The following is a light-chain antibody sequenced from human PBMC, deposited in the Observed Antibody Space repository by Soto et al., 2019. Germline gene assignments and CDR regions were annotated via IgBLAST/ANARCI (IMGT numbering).Light chain of an antibody. Sequence: QSALTQPPSASGSPGQSVTISCTGTSSYVGGYDYVSWYQQHPGKAPKLMIYEVSKRPSGVPDRFSGSKSGNTASLTVSGLQAEDEADYYCSSYAGSSTYVFGTGTRSPS. CDR1: SSYVGGYDY. CDR2: EVS. CDR3: SSYAGSSTYV. J-gene: IGLJ1*01. V-gene: IGLV2-8*01.